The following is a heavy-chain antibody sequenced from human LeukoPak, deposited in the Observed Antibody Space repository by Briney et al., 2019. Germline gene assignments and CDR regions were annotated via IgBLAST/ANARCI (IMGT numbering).Heavy chain of an antibody. CDR3: APTGSSGWYYYFDY. CDR2: ISGSGGST. Sequence: GGSLRLFCAASGFTFSSYAMSWVRQAPGKGLEWVSAISGSGGSTYYADSVKGRFTISRDNSKNTLYLQMNSLRAEDTAVYYCAPTGSSGWYYYFDYWGQGTLVTVSS. V-gene: IGHV3-23*01. J-gene: IGHJ4*02. CDR1: GFTFSSYA. D-gene: IGHD6-19*01.